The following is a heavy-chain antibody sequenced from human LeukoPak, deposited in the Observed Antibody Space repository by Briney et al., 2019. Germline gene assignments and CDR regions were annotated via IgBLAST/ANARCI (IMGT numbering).Heavy chain of an antibody. V-gene: IGHV1-2*02. CDR2: INPNSGGT. D-gene: IGHD2-2*01. Sequence: ASVKVSCKASGYTFTGYYMYWVRQAPGQGLEWMGWINPNSGGTNYAQKFQGRVTMTKDTSISTAYMELSSLRSDDTAVYYCARAPGVPADPFDYWGQGTLVTASS. CDR3: ARAPGVPADPFDY. J-gene: IGHJ4*02. CDR1: GYTFTGYY.